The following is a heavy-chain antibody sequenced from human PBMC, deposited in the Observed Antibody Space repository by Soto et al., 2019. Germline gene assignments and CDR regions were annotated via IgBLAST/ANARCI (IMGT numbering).Heavy chain of an antibody. CDR1: GYTFTSYG. CDR3: ARVSIAAPYYYYGMDV. J-gene: IGHJ6*02. CDR2: ISAYNGNT. D-gene: IGHD6-6*01. V-gene: IGHV1-18*04. Sequence: ASVKVSCKASGYTFTSYGISWVRQAPGQGLEWMGWISAYNGNTNYAQKLQGRVTMTRDTSISTAYMELSRLRSDDTAVYYCARVSIAAPYYYYGMDVWGQGTTVIVSS.